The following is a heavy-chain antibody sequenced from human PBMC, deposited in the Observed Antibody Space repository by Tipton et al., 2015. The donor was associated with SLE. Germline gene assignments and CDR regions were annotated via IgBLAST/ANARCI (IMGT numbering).Heavy chain of an antibody. V-gene: IGHV4-59*01. J-gene: IGHJ4*02. CDR1: GGSFSGYY. Sequence: TLSLTCAVYGGSFSGYYWSWIRQPPEKGLEYIADIYYSGSTNYNPSLKSRVTISADTSENQFSLKLSSVTAADTAVYYCARLSTGYFDYWGQGTLVTVSS. CDR2: IYYSGST. D-gene: IGHD5/OR15-5a*01. CDR3: ARLSTGYFDY.